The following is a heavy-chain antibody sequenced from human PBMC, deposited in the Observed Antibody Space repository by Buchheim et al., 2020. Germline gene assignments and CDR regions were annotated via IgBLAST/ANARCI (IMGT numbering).Heavy chain of an antibody. D-gene: IGHD3-3*01. J-gene: IGHJ6*02. CDR2: IYPGDSDT. V-gene: IGHV5-51*03. Sequence: EVQLVQSGAEVKKPGESLKISCKGSGYSFTSYWIGWVRQMPGKGLEWMGIIYPGDSDTRYSPSFQGQVTISADKSISTAYPQWSSLKASDTAMYYCAGKYYDFWSGDSDYGMDVWGQGTT. CDR3: AGKYYDFWSGDSDYGMDV. CDR1: GYSFTSYW.